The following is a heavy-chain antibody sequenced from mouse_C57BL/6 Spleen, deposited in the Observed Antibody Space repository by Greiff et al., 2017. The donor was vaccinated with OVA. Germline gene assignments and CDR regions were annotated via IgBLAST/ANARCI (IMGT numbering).Heavy chain of an antibody. Sequence: EVHLVESGGGLVQPGGSLSLSCAASGFTFTDYYMSWVRQPPGKALEWLGFIRNKANGYTTEYSASLKGRFTISRDNSQSILYLQMNALRAEDSATYYCARFYYGSSNWFAYWGQGTLVTVSA. J-gene: IGHJ3*01. D-gene: IGHD1-1*01. CDR3: ARFYYGSSNWFAY. V-gene: IGHV7-3*01. CDR1: GFTFTDYY. CDR2: IRNKANGYTT.